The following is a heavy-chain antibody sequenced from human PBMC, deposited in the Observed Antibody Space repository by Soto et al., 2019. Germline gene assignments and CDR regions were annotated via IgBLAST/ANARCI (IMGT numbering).Heavy chain of an antibody. Sequence: GASVKVSCKTSGYTFNDYHLHWVRQAPGQGLEWMGSINPNSGDTDYAQRFQGRVTLTRDTSIRTVYMELSILRSDDTAVYYCARRRLTTGTDYFDHWGQGTPVTVS. J-gene: IGHJ4*02. CDR3: ARRRLTTGTDYFDH. CDR2: INPNSGDT. V-gene: IGHV1-2*02. CDR1: GYTFNDYH. D-gene: IGHD1-1*01.